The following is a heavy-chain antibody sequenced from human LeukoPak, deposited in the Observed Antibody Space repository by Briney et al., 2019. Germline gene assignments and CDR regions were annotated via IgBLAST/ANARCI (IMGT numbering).Heavy chain of an antibody. V-gene: IGHV1-18*01. D-gene: IGHD4-17*01. Sequence: ASVKVSCKASGYTFTSYGISWVRQAPGQGLEWMGWISAYNGNTNYAQKLQGRVTMTTDTSTSTAYMELRSLRSDDTAVYYCAREGTVTIGYYYYYMDVWGKGTTVTVSS. J-gene: IGHJ6*03. CDR2: ISAYNGNT. CDR3: AREGTVTIGYYYYYMDV. CDR1: GYTFTSYG.